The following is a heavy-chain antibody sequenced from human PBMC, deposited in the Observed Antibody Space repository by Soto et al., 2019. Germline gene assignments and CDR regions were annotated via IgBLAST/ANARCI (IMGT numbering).Heavy chain of an antibody. Sequence: TLSLTCSVSGVSISSGGYSWSWIRQPPGKGLEWIGYIYHSGSTNYNPSLKSRVTISVDKSKNQFSLKLSSVTAADTAVYYCARASYGDFDYWGQGTMVTVSS. J-gene: IGHJ4*02. CDR2: IYHSGST. CDR1: GVSISSGGYS. CDR3: ARASYGDFDY. D-gene: IGHD4-17*01. V-gene: IGHV4-30-2*01.